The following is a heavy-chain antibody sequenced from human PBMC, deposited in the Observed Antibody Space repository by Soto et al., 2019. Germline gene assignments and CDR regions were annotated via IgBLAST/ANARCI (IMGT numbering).Heavy chain of an antibody. CDR3: ASQGYYIMDV. Sequence: GGSLRLSCAASGFTFGNSWMTWVRQAPGKGLEWVANINEDGSEKYYADSVKGRFTISRDNAKNSLYLQMNSLRAEDTAVYYCASQGYYIMDVWGKGTTVTVSS. J-gene: IGHJ6*03. CDR2: INEDGSEK. CDR1: GFTFGNSW. V-gene: IGHV3-7*01.